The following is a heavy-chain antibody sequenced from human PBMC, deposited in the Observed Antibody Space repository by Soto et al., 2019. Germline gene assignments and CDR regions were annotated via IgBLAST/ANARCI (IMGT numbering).Heavy chain of an antibody. V-gene: IGHV4-30-2*01. CDR3: ARLPPIHYYYYGMDV. CDR1: GGSISSGGYS. J-gene: IGHJ6*02. Sequence: SETLSLTCAVSGGSISSGGYSWSWIRQPPGKGLEWIGYIYHSGSTYYNPSLKSRVTISVDRSKNQFSLKLSSVTAADTAVYYCARLPPIHYYYYGMDVWGQGTTVTGSS. CDR2: IYHSGST.